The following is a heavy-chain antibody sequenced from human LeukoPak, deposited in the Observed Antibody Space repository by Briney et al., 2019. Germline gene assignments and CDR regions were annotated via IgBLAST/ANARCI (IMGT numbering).Heavy chain of an antibody. CDR2: IYYSGSA. J-gene: IGHJ4*02. V-gene: IGHV4-59*08. CDR1: GGSLSRYY. D-gene: IGHD3-22*01. Sequence: SETLSLTCNVSGGSLSRYYWSWIRQPPGKGLEWIGYIYYSGSANYNPSLKSRVTISVDTSKNQFPLKLSSVTAADTAVYYCARQYYYDSSGYFDYWGEGTLVTVSS. CDR3: ARQYYYDSSGYFDY.